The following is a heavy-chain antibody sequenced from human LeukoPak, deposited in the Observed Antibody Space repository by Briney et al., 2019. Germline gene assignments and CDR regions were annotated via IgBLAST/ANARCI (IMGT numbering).Heavy chain of an antibody. Sequence: SETLSLTCTVSGGSFTSGNWWSWVRQPPGKGLEWIGEIYHNGGTNYNPSLKSRVTISVDRSKNQFSLELTSATAADTAEYYCARNPVGIITTHPNWFDPWGQGTLVTVSS. CDR2: IYHNGGT. CDR1: GGSFTSGNW. V-gene: IGHV4-4*02. J-gene: IGHJ5*02. CDR3: ARNPVGIITTHPNWFDP. D-gene: IGHD3-3*01.